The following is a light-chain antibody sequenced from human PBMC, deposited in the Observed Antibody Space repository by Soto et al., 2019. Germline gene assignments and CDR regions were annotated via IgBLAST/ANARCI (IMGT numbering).Light chain of an antibody. CDR1: QSVSSN. J-gene: IGKJ1*01. CDR3: QQYNNWPQT. Sequence: EVGMPQSPDTLSVSPGERATLSCRASQSVSSNLAWYQQKPGQAPRLLIYGASTRATGIPARFSGSGSGTEFTLTISSLQSEDFAVYYCQQYNNWPQTFGQGTNVDIK. V-gene: IGKV3-15*01. CDR2: GAS.